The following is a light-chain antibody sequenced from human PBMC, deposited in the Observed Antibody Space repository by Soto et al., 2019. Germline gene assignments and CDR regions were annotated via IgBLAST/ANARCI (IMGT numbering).Light chain of an antibody. Sequence: QSALTQPASVSGSPGQSITISCTGTSSDVGAYTYVSWYQQHPGKAPKLMIFEVSDRPPGVSNRFSGSKSGNTASLTISGLQAEDEADYYCSSYTTSNTLIFGGGTKVTVL. CDR2: EVS. CDR1: SSDVGAYTY. CDR3: SSYTTSNTLI. J-gene: IGLJ2*01. V-gene: IGLV2-14*01.